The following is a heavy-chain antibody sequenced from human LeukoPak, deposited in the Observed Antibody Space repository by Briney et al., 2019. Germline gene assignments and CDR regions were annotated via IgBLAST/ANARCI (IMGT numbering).Heavy chain of an antibody. V-gene: IGHV3-7*01. D-gene: IGHD2-21*01. CDR2: IKQDGSEN. CDR3: ARDCGGDCYYGVGS. J-gene: IGHJ4*02. Sequence: PGGSLRLFCAASGFTYSSYWMSWVPQAPGKGLEWVANIKQDGSENYYVDSVKGRFTISRDNAKNSLYLQMNSLRAEDTAVYYCARDCGGDCYYGVGSWGQGTLVTVSS. CDR1: GFTYSSYW.